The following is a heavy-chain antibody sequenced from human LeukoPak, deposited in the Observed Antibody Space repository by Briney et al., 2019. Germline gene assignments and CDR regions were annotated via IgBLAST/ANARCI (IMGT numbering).Heavy chain of an antibody. Sequence: PSETLSLTCTVSGGSISSYYWSWIRQPPGKGLEWIGEINHSGSTNYNPSLKSRVTISVDTSKNQFSLKLSSVTAADTAVYYCARGRVSVNIVVVVADGYIDYWGQGTLVTVSS. CDR2: INHSGST. J-gene: IGHJ4*02. D-gene: IGHD2-15*01. CDR1: GGSISSYY. CDR3: ARGRVSVNIVVVVADGYIDY. V-gene: IGHV4-34*01.